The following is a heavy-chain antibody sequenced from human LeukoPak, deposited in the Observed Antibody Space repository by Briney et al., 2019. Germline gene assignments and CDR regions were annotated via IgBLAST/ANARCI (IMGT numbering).Heavy chain of an antibody. CDR2: IYQSGST. CDR1: GDSISSSHW. V-gene: IGHV4-4*02. CDR3: ATDTNPRDWYFNF. Sequence: PSETLSLTCAVSGDSISSSHWWSWVRPSPGKGLEWIGEIYQSGSTEYNPSLKRRATISVDKSHNQFSLRLTSVTAADTAVYFCATDTNPRDWYFNFWGRGTLVTVSS. J-gene: IGHJ2*01.